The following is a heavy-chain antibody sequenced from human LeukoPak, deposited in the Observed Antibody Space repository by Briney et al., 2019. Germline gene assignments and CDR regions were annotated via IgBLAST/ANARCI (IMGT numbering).Heavy chain of an antibody. D-gene: IGHD6-13*01. CDR1: GFTFSSYG. CDR3: AKGRIAAAVGGAYYFDY. CDR2: ISGSGGST. Sequence: PGGSLRLSCAASGFTFSSYGMSWVRQAPGKGLEWVSAISGSGGSTYYADSVKGRFTISRDNSKNTLYLQMNSLRAEDTAVYYCAKGRIAAAVGGAYYFDYWGQGTLVTVSS. V-gene: IGHV3-23*01. J-gene: IGHJ4*02.